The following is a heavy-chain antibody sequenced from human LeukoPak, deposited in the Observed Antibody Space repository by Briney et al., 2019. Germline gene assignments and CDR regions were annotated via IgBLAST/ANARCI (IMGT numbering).Heavy chain of an antibody. CDR1: GGSISSYY. CDR3: ARLGYCSGGSCYWGWGVFDY. J-gene: IGHJ4*02. V-gene: IGHV4-39*01. Sequence: SETLSLTCTVSGGSISSYYWGWIRQPPGKGLEWIGSIYYSGSTYYNPSLKSRVTISVDTSKNQFSLKLSSVTAADTAVYYCARLGYCSGGSCYWGWGVFDYWGQGTLVTVSS. D-gene: IGHD2-15*01. CDR2: IYYSGST.